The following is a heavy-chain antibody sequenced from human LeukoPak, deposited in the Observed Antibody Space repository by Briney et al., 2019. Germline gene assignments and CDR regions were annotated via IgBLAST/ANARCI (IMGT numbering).Heavy chain of an antibody. CDR3: ARGVTIFGVAIYYYYYMDV. V-gene: IGHV1-18*01. J-gene: IGHJ6*03. CDR2: ISAYNGNT. D-gene: IGHD3-3*01. CDR1: GYTFTSYG. Sequence: ASVKVSCKASGYTFTSYGISWVRQAPGQGLEWMGWISAYNGNTNYAQKLQGRVTMTTDTSTSTAYMELRSLRSDDTAVCYCARGVTIFGVAIYYYYYMDVWGKGTTVTVSS.